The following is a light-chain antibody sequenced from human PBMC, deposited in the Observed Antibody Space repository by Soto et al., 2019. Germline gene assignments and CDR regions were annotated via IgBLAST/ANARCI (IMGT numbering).Light chain of an antibody. CDR1: HSVSRY. J-gene: IGKJ1*01. CDR3: RQRSSWPVT. CDR2: DAS. Sequence: EIVLTQSPVTLSLSPGERATLSCRASHSVSRYFAWYQQKPGQAPRLLIYDASNRATGVPARFSGSGSGTDFTLTISSLEPEDFAVYYCRQRSSWPVTFGQGTKVDIK. V-gene: IGKV3-11*01.